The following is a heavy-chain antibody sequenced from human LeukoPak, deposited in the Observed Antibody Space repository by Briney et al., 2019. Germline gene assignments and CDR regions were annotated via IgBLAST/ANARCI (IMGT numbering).Heavy chain of an antibody. CDR3: ARELHDYVWGSYSRKFDY. J-gene: IGHJ4*02. CDR2: IWYDGTKK. CDR1: GFTFSTYG. D-gene: IGHD3-16*01. V-gene: IGHV3-33*01. Sequence: GGSLRLSCAASGFTFSTYGMHWVRQAPGKGLEWVAVIWYDGTKKYYADSVRGRFTISRDDSKNTLYLQMNSLRAEDTAVYYCARELHDYVWGSYSRKFDYWGQGTLVTVSS.